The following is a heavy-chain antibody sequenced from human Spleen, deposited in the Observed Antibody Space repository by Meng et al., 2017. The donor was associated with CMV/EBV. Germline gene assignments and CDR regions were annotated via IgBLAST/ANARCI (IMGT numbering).Heavy chain of an antibody. J-gene: IGHJ4*02. D-gene: IGHD2-2*01. Sequence: GSLRLSCTVPGGSISSSSYYWGWIRQPPGKGLEWIGSIYYSGSTYYNPSLKSRVTISVDTSKNQFSLKLSSVTAADTAVYYCARWMSSSYFDYWGQGTLVTVSS. V-gene: IGHV4-39*07. CDR1: GGSISSSSYY. CDR2: IYYSGST. CDR3: ARWMSSSYFDY.